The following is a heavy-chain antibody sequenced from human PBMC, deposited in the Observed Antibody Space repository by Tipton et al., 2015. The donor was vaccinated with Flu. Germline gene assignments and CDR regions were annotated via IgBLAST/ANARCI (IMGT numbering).Heavy chain of an antibody. J-gene: IGHJ5*02. CDR1: GFPFSNFW. D-gene: IGHD3-16*01. CDR2: INQNGSEK. Sequence: SLRLSCAASGFPFSNFWMHWVRQTPGKGLEWVAHINQNGSEKGYVDSVKGRITISRGNAKNSLYLQMNSLRAEDTAVYYCARFAGGPWGQGTLVTVSS. V-gene: IGHV3-7*03. CDR3: ARFAGGP.